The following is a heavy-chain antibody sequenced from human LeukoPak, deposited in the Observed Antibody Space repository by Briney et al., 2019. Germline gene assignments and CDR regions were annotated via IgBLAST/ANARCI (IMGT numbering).Heavy chain of an antibody. CDR3: AKDCGLGGDRDY. D-gene: IGHD2-21*01. J-gene: IGHJ4*02. CDR1: GFTFSSYA. V-gene: IGHV3-23*01. CDR2: ISGSGGST. Sequence: PGGSLRLSCAASGFTFSSYAMSWVRQAPGKGLEWVSAISGSGGSTYYADSVKGRFTISRDNSKNTVYLQMNSLRVEDTAVYYCAKDCGLGGDRDYWGQGTLVTVPS.